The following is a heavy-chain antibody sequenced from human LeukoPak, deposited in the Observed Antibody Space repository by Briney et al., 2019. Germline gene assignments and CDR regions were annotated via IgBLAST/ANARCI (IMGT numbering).Heavy chain of an antibody. CDR2: ISAYNGNT. CDR3: AREVSLWFRELLQTYNWFDP. V-gene: IGHV1-18*04. D-gene: IGHD3-10*01. Sequence: WASVKVSYKASGYTFTSYGISWVRQAPGQGLEGMGWISAYNGNTNYAQKLQGRVTMTTDTSTSTAYMELRSLRSDDTAVYYCAREVSLWFRELLQTYNWFDPWGQGTLVTVSS. CDR1: GYTFTSYG. J-gene: IGHJ5*02.